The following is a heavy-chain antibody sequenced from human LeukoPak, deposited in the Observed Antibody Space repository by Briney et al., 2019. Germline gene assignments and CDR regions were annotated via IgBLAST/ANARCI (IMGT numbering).Heavy chain of an antibody. Sequence: SQTLSLTCAVSGGSISSGGYPWSWIRQPPGKGLEWIGYIYHSGSTYYNPSLKSRVTISVDRSKNQFSLKLSSVTAADTAVYYCARENYEAAMGYWGQGTLVTVSS. D-gene: IGHD3-22*01. CDR1: GGSISSGGYP. V-gene: IGHV4-30-2*01. J-gene: IGHJ4*02. CDR3: ARENYEAAMGY. CDR2: IYHSGST.